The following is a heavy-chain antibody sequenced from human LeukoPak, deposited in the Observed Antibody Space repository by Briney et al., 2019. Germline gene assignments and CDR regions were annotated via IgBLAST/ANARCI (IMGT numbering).Heavy chain of an antibody. Sequence: SETLSLTCTVSGGSISSYYWRWIRQPPGKGLEWIGYIYYSGSTNYNPSLKSRVTISVDTSKNQFSLKLTSVTAADTAVYYCARSNGKTIAAVSSGFDPWGQGTLVTVSS. CDR2: IYYSGST. CDR1: GGSISSYY. D-gene: IGHD6-25*01. CDR3: ARSNGKTIAAVSSGFDP. V-gene: IGHV4-59*01. J-gene: IGHJ5*02.